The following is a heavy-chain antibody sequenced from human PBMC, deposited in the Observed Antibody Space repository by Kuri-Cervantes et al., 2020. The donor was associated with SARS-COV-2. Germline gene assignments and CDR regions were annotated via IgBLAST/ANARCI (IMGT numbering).Heavy chain of an antibody. CDR2: INHSGST. D-gene: IGHD2-2*01. J-gene: IGHJ4*02. Sequence: SETLSLTCAVYGGSFSGYYWSWIRQPPGKGLEWIGEINHSGSTNYNPSLKSRVTISVDTSKNQSSLKLSSVTAADTAVYYCARSKERRYCSSTSCSGGTDYWGQGTLVTVSS. CDR3: ARSKERRYCSSTSCSGGTDY. V-gene: IGHV4-34*01. CDR1: GGSFSGYY.